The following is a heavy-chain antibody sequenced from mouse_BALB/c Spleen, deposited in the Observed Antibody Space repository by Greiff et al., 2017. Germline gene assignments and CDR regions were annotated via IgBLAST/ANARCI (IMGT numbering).Heavy chain of an antibody. CDR1: GYSITSGYY. V-gene: IGHV3-6*02. J-gene: IGHJ2*01. CDR3: ARGWLQDDYFDY. CDR2: ISYDGSN. Sequence: VQLKESGPGLVKPSQSLSLTCSVTGYSITSGYYWNWIRQFPGNKLEWMGYISYDGSNNYNPSLKNRISITRDPSKNQFFLKLNSVTTEDTATYYCARGWLQDDYFDYWGQGTTLTVSS. D-gene: IGHD2-3*01.